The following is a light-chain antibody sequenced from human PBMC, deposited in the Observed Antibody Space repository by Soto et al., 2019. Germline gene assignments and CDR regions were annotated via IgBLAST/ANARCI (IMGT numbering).Light chain of an antibody. CDR2: GTS. Sequence: EIVLTQSPGILSLSPGERATLSCRASQTISSNYLAWYQQKPGQAPRLLISGTSIRATGIPHRFGGSGSGTDFTLTISNLEPEDYAVFYCQQYGSSPFTFGPGTKVDFK. V-gene: IGKV3-20*01. J-gene: IGKJ3*01. CDR1: QTISSNY. CDR3: QQYGSSPFT.